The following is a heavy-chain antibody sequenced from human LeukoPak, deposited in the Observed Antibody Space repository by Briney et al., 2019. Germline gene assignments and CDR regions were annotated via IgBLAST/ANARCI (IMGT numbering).Heavy chain of an antibody. V-gene: IGHV5-51*01. J-gene: IGHJ3*02. CDR2: IYPGDSDT. CDR3: ARRRKRITIFGVVTNDAFDI. Sequence: GKSLKISCKGSGYSFTSYWIGWVRQMPGKGLEWMGIIYPGDSDTRYSPSFQGQVTISADKSISTAYLQWSSLKASDTAMYYCARRRKRITIFGVVTNDAFDIWGQGTMVTVSS. D-gene: IGHD3-3*01. CDR1: GYSFTSYW.